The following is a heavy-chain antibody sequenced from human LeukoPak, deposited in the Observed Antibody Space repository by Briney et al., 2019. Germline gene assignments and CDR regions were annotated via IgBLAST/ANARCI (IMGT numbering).Heavy chain of an antibody. CDR2: IYHSGST. CDR1: GYSISSGYY. V-gene: IGHV4-38-2*01. D-gene: IGHD3-10*01. Sequence: SETLSLTCAVSGYSISSGYYWGWIRQPPGKGLEWIGSIYHSGSTYYSPSLKSRVTISVDTSKNQFSLKLNSVTAADTAVYYCARNPHWMVRGVITWGQGTLVTVSS. CDR3: ARNPHWMVRGVIT. J-gene: IGHJ5*02.